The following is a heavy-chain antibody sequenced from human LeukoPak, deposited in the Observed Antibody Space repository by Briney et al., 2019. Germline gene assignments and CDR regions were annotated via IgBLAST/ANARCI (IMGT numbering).Heavy chain of an antibody. Sequence: SETLSLTCAVYGGSFSGYSWSWIRQPPGKGLECIGEINHSGTTNYNPSLTSRVTMSVDTSKNQFSLKLTSLTAADTAVYYCAREEFLHEIDSSGYFVYWGQGTLVTVSS. D-gene: IGHD3-22*01. J-gene: IGHJ4*02. CDR3: AREEFLHEIDSSGYFVY. V-gene: IGHV4-34*01. CDR2: INHSGTT. CDR1: GGSFSGYS.